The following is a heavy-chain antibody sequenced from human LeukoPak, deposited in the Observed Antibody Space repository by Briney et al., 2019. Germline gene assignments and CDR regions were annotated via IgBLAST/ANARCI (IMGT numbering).Heavy chain of an antibody. CDR3: ARGRSGYIFLDY. CDR2: IIPIFGTT. Sequence: SVRVSCKASGGTSSNYAISWVRQAPGQGLEWMGEIIPIFGTTNYAQKFKGRVTITADKSTSTAYMELNSLRSEDTAVYYCARGRSGYIFLDYWGQGTLVTVSS. V-gene: IGHV1-69*06. J-gene: IGHJ4*02. CDR1: GGTSSNYA. D-gene: IGHD5-12*01.